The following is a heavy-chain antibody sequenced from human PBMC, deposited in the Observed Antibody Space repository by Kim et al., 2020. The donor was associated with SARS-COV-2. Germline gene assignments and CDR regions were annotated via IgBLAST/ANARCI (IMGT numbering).Heavy chain of an antibody. V-gene: IGHV4-59*09. Sequence: NYNPSLKSRVTISVDTSKNQFSLKVSSVTAADTAAYYCARGGYSSGLDYWGQGTLVTVSS. CDR3: ARGGYSSGLDY. J-gene: IGHJ4*02. D-gene: IGHD5-18*01.